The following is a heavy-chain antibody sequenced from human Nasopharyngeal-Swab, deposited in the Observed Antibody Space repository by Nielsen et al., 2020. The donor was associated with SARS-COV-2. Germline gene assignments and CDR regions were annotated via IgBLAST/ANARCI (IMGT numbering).Heavy chain of an antibody. V-gene: IGHV3-53*01. CDR1: GFTVSSNY. D-gene: IGHD1-1*01. CDR2: IYSGGST. CDR3: ARTGTTFDY. J-gene: IGHJ4*02. Sequence: GESLKISCATSGFTVSSNYMSWVRQAPGKGLEWVSVIYSGGSTYYADSVKGRFTISRDNSKNTLYLQMNSLRAEDTAVYYYARTGTTFDYWGQGTLVTVSS.